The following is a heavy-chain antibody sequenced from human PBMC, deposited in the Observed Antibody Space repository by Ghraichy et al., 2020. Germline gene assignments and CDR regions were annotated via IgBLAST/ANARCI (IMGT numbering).Heavy chain of an antibody. CDR1: GYTFTGYY. D-gene: IGHD2-2*01. CDR2: INPNSGGT. J-gene: IGHJ6*02. Sequence: ASVKVSCKASGYTFTGYYMHWVRQAPGQGLEWMGWINPNSGGTNYAQKFQGWVTMTRDTSISTAYMELSRLRSDDTAVYYCARGGDIVVTIYGMDVWGQGTTVTVSS. CDR3: ARGGDIVVTIYGMDV. V-gene: IGHV1-2*04.